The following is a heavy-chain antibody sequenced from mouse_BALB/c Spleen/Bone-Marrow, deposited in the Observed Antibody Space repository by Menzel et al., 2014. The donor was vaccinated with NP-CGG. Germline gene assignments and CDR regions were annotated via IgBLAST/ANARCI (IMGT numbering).Heavy chain of an antibody. Sequence: LVKTGASVKISCKASDYSFTDYYMHRVKQTHGKSLEWIGYISCYNGATSYNQKFKGKATFTVDTSSSTAYMQCSSLTSEDSAVYYCARSEGIYYSDSSYALDYWGQGTSVTVSS. CDR1: DYSFTDYY. CDR3: ARSEGIYYSDSSYALDY. D-gene: IGHD1-1*01. CDR2: ISCYNGAT. J-gene: IGHJ4*01. V-gene: IGHV1S34*01.